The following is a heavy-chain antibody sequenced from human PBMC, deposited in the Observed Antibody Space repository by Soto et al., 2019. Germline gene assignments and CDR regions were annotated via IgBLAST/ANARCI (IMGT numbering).Heavy chain of an antibody. CDR1: GGTFSSYA. J-gene: IGHJ6*02. Sequence: SVKVSCKASGGTFSSYAISWVRQAPGQGLEWMGGIIPIFGTANYAQKFQGRVTITADKSTSTAYMELSSLRSEDTAVYYCARPSITMVRGVISPRGNVYYGMDVWGQGTTVTAP. V-gene: IGHV1-69*06. CDR3: ARPSITMVRGVISPRGNVYYGMDV. D-gene: IGHD3-10*01. CDR2: IIPIFGTA.